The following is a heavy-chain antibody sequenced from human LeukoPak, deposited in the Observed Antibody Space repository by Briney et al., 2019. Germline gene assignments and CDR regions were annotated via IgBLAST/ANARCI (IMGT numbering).Heavy chain of an antibody. CDR1: GFSVSSYA. Sequence: GGSPRFPCAASGFSVSSYAMGWVRQAPGKGLEWVSSISGTGGRTYYADSVKGRFTISRDNSRNTSSLQINSLRVEDTAVYFCAKGPYSDSSEWLHFWGQGTLVTVSS. V-gene: IGHV3-23*01. J-gene: IGHJ1*01. D-gene: IGHD6-13*01. CDR2: ISGTGGRT. CDR3: AKGPYSDSSEWLHF.